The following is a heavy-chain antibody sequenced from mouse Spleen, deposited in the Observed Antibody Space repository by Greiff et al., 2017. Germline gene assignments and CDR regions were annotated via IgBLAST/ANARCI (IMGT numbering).Heavy chain of an antibody. J-gene: IGHJ3*01. CDR2: IDPENGDT. Sequence: EVQLVESGAELVRPGASVKLSCTASGFNIKDDYMHWVKQRPEQGLEWIGWIDPENGDTEYASKFQGKATITADTSSNTAYLQLSSLTSEDTAVYYCTWATGRFAYWGQGTLVTVSA. CDR3: TWATGRFAY. V-gene: IGHV14-4*01. CDR1: GFNIKDDY. D-gene: IGHD4-1*01.